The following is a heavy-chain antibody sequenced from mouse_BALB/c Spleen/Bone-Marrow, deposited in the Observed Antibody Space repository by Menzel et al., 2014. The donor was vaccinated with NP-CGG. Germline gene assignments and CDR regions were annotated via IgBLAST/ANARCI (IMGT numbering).Heavy chain of an antibody. CDR3: ARGEDYDDYYAMDY. CDR1: GFSLTGYG. CDR2: IWGDGST. V-gene: IGHV2-6-7*01. Sequence: VHLVESGPGLVAPSQSLSITCTVSGFSLTGYGVNWVRQPPGKGREWLGMIWGDGSTDYNSALKSRLSISKDNSKSQVFLKMNSLQTDDTARYYCARGEDYDDYYAMDYWGQGTSVTVSS. J-gene: IGHJ4*01. D-gene: IGHD2-4*01.